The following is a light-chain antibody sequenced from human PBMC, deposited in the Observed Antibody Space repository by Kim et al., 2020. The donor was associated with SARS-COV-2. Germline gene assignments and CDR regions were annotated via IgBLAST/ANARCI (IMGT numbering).Light chain of an antibody. Sequence: LSPGERAALACRASQSVDSYLVWYQQQPGQAPRLLIYDTSNRAAGVPARFSGSGSGTDFTLTIARLEPEDFAVYYCQQRRDWPLTFGGGTKLEI. CDR3: QQRRDWPLT. V-gene: IGKV3-11*01. CDR1: QSVDSY. J-gene: IGKJ4*01. CDR2: DTS.